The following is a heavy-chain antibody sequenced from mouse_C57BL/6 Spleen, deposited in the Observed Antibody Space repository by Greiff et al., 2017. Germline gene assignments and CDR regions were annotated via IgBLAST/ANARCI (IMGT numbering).Heavy chain of an antibody. D-gene: IGHD1-1*01. Sequence: VQLQQPGAELVRPGTSVKLSCKASGYTFTSYWMHWVKQRPGQGLEWIGVIDPSDSYTNYNQKFKGKATLTVDTSSSTAYMQLSSLTSEDSAVYYCARYPHYYGSSYYYFDYWGQGTTLTVSS. CDR1: GYTFTSYW. J-gene: IGHJ2*01. CDR2: IDPSDSYT. CDR3: ARYPHYYGSSYYYFDY. V-gene: IGHV1-59*01.